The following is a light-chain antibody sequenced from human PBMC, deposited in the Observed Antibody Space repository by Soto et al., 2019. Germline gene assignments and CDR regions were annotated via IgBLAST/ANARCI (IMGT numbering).Light chain of an antibody. Sequence: DLQMTQSPSSLSASVGDRVTITCRASQSISSYLNWYQQKPGKAPKLLIYDASSLESGVPSRFSGSGSGTEFTLTISSLEPEDFAVYYCQQRSNWLTFGGGTKVDI. V-gene: IGKV1-39*01. CDR3: QQRSNWLT. CDR1: QSISSY. CDR2: DAS. J-gene: IGKJ4*01.